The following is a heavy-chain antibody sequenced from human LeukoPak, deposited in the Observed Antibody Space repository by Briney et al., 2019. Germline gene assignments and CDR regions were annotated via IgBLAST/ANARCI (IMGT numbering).Heavy chain of an antibody. CDR1: GGSFSGYY. Sequence: SETLSLTCAVYGGSFSGYYWSWIRQPPGKGLEWIGEINHSGSTDYNPSLKSRVTISVDTSKNQSSLKLSSVTAADTAVYYCARGRGSLWFGLNWFDPWGQGTLVTVSS. D-gene: IGHD3-10*01. J-gene: IGHJ5*02. CDR2: INHSGST. V-gene: IGHV4-34*01. CDR3: ARGRGSLWFGLNWFDP.